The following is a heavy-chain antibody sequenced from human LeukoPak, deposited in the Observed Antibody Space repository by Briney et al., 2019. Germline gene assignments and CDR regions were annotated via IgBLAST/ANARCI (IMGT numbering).Heavy chain of an antibody. Sequence: ASVKVSCKASGYTFTSYYMHWVRQAPGQGLEWMGIINPSGGSTNYAQKFQGRVTMTRDTSTSTVYMELSSLRSEDTAVYYCASARVYQLPTNYWGQGTLVTVSS. V-gene: IGHV1-46*01. CDR1: GYTFTSYY. J-gene: IGHJ4*02. CDR3: ASARVYQLPTNY. D-gene: IGHD2-2*01. CDR2: INPSGGST.